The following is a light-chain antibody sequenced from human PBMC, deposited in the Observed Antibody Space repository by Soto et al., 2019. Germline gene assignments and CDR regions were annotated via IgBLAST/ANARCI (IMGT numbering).Light chain of an antibody. V-gene: IGKV3-15*01. Sequence: LMTHSXATLSVSPAKXXXXXXXASQSIGSCLAWYQKKXGKAPKLVIYDVYXRETGVPARFSGSGSGTEFTLNISSLQTEDFAVYYCQQYNSWPITFGGGTKVDIK. CDR3: QQYNSWPIT. CDR2: DVY. CDR1: QSIGSC. J-gene: IGKJ4*01.